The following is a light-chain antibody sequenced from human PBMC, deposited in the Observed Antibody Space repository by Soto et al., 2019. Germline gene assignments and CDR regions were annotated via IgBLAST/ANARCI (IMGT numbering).Light chain of an antibody. V-gene: IGKV1-5*03. Sequence: DIQMTQSPSILSASVGERVTITCRANQTINSWLAWYQQKPGQAPKLLIYKASTLESGFPSRFSGSGSGTEFTLTISSRQPDDFATYYYQQYDTLWTVGQGTKVEIK. J-gene: IGKJ1*01. CDR2: KAS. CDR3: QQYDTLWT. CDR1: QTINSW.